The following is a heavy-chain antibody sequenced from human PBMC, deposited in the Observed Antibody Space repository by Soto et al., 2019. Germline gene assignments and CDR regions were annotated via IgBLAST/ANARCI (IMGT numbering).Heavy chain of an antibody. V-gene: IGHV3-21*01. CDR2: ISSTTNYI. J-gene: IGHJ4*02. Sequence: TGGSLRLSCAASGFTFTRYSMNWVRQAPGKGLEWVSSISSTTNYIYYADSMKGRFTVSRDNAKNSVYLEMNSLSAEDTAVYYCARESEDLTSNFGLWGRGTLVTVSS. CDR3: ARESEDLTSNFGL. CDR1: GFTFTRYS.